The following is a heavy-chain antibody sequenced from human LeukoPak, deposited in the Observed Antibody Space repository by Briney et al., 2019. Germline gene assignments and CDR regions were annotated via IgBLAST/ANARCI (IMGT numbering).Heavy chain of an antibody. J-gene: IGHJ5*02. V-gene: IGHV3-30-3*01. Sequence: GGSLRLSCAASGFTFSSYAMHWVRQAPGKGLEWVAVISYDGSNKYYADSVKGRFTISGDNSKNTLYLQMNSLRAEDTAVYYCARENSRVIYGPIDPWGQGTLVTVSS. CDR1: GFTFSSYA. CDR3: ARENSRVIYGPIDP. CDR2: ISYDGSNK. D-gene: IGHD2-21*01.